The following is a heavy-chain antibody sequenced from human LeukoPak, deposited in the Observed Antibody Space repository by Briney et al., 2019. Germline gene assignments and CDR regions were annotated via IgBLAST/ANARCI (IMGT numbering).Heavy chain of an antibody. CDR3: ARQPEPYGSGSFFDY. J-gene: IGHJ4*02. CDR1: GYSISSGYY. D-gene: IGHD3-10*01. CDR2: IYHSGST. V-gene: IGHV4-38-2*01. Sequence: KPSETLSLTCAVSGYSISSGYYWGWIRQPPGKGLEWIGSIYHSGSTYYNPSLKSRVTISVDTFKNQFSLKLSSVTAADTAVYYCARQPEPYGSGSFFDYWGQGTLVTVSS.